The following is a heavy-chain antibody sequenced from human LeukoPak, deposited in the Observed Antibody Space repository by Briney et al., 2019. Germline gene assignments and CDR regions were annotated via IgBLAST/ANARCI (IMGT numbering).Heavy chain of an antibody. J-gene: IGHJ4*02. CDR1: GLDFSGYA. CDR2: ISNDGINK. V-gene: IGHV3-30*04. CDR3: TRVGTGTPHFDY. D-gene: IGHD1-1*01. Sequence: PGGSLRLSCAASGLDFSGYALHWVRQAPGQGLEWVAVISNDGINKYYADSVKGRFTISRDNSKNTLYLQMNSLRLEDTAIYYCTRVGTGTPHFDYWDQGTLVTVS.